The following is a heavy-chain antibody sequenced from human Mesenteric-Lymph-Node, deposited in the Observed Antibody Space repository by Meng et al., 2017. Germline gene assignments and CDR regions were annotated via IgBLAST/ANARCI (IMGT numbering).Heavy chain of an antibody. CDR1: GYTFTGYY. CDR2: INPNSGGT. CDR3: ARDIPNSSGWTHYYYYGMDV. J-gene: IGHJ6*02. D-gene: IGHD6-19*01. V-gene: IGHV1-2*02. Sequence: ASVKVSCKASGYTFTGYYMHWVRQAPGQGLEWMGWINPNSGGTNYAQKFQGRVTMTRDTSISTAYMELSRLRSDDTAVYYCARDIPNSSGWTHYYYYGMDVWGQGTTVTVSS.